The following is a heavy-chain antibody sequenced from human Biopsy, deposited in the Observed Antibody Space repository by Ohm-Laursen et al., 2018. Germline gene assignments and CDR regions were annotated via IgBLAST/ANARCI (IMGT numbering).Heavy chain of an antibody. CDR1: GFTFSVYA. V-gene: IGHV3-33*01. D-gene: IGHD1-26*01. J-gene: IGHJ6*02. CDR3: ARDPIVGSKADGMDV. Sequence: LSLTCAASGFTFSVYAMHWVRQAPGKGLEWVSIIWHDGSNEYYADSVKGRFTISRDNSKNTVFLQMSSLRAEDTGVYYCARDPIVGSKADGMDVWGQGTTVTVSS. CDR2: IWHDGSNE.